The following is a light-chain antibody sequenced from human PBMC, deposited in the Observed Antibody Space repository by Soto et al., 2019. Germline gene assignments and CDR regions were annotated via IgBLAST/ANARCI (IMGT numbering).Light chain of an antibody. V-gene: IGLV2-14*03. CDR3: SSYSSSTTHVV. J-gene: IGLJ2*01. CDR1: STDVGDFNY. Sequence: QSALTQPASVSGSPGRSVTISCTGTSTDVGDFNYVSWYQHLPGRAPKLIIYDVTNRPSGISYRFSASKSGRTASLTISVLQAEDEADYYFSSYSSSTTHVVFGGGTKLTVL. CDR2: DVT.